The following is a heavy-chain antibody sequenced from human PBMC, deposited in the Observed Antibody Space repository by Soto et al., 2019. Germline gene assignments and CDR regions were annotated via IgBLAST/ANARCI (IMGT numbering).Heavy chain of an antibody. J-gene: IGHJ6*02. D-gene: IGHD2-2*01. CDR2: ISYDGANK. V-gene: IGHV3-30*03. Sequence: PGGSLRLSCAASGVTFSTYSMHWVRQAPGKGLEWVAVISYDGANKYYADSVKGRFTISRDNSKNTLYLQMNSLRAEDTAVYYCAAGYCVSTSCLGYSYYGMDVWGPGTTVTVSS. CDR3: AAGYCVSTSCLGYSYYGMDV. CDR1: GVTFSTYS.